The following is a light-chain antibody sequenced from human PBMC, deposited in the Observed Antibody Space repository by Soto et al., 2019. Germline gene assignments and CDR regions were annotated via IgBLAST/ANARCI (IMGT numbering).Light chain of an antibody. CDR3: QQYDNLPT. CDR2: DAS. Sequence: DIQMTQSPSSLSASVGDRVTITCQASQDISNYLNLYQQKPGKAPKLLIYDASNLETGVPSRFSGSGSGTDFTSTISSVQHEDIATYYCQQYDNLPTFGQGTKLEIK. V-gene: IGKV1-33*01. CDR1: QDISNY. J-gene: IGKJ2*01.